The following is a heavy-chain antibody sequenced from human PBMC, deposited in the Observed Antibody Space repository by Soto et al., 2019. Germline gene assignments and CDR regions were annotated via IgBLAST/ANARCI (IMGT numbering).Heavy chain of an antibody. J-gene: IGHJ4*02. D-gene: IGHD3-9*01. CDR3: ARDLYDLLTGPFDY. CDR1: GFTFSGYA. V-gene: IGHV3-23*01. Sequence: PGGSLRLSCAASGFTFSGYAMSWVRQAPGKGLEWVSTIGTNGSNSYYPDSVKGRFTISRDNSKNTLYLQMNSLRAEDTAVYYCARDLYDLLTGPFDYWGQGTLVTVSS. CDR2: IGTNGSNS.